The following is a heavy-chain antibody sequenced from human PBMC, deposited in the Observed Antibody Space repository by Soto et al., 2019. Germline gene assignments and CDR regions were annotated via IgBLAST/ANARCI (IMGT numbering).Heavy chain of an antibody. J-gene: IGHJ5*02. CDR3: ARAGVGGRSAPFDP. CDR2: ISSSSSTI. Sequence: GGSLRLSCAASGFTFSSYGMNWVRQAPGKGLEWVSYISSSSSTIYYADSVKGRFTISRDNAKNPLYLQMNSLRAEDTAVYYCARAGVGGRSAPFDPWGQGTLVTVSS. D-gene: IGHD6-19*01. V-gene: IGHV3-48*01. CDR1: GFTFSSYG.